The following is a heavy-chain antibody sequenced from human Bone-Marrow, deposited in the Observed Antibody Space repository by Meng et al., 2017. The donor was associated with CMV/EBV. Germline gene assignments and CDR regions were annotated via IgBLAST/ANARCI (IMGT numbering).Heavy chain of an antibody. J-gene: IGHJ4*02. V-gene: IGHV3-48*04. CDR2: ISSSSSTI. Sequence: GESLKISCAASGFTFSSYGMHWVRQAPGKGLEWVSYISSSSSTIYYADSVKGRFAISRDNAKNSLYLQMNSLRAEDTAVYYCARSKVTTTRAPFYYWGQGTLVTVSS. CDR1: GFTFSSYG. CDR3: ARSKVTTTRAPFYY. D-gene: IGHD1-14*01.